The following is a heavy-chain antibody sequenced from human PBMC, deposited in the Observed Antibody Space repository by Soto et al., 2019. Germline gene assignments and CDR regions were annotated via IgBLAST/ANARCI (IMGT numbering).Heavy chain of an antibody. V-gene: IGHV1-8*01. CDR1: GYTFTSYD. Sequence: ASVTVSCRASGYTFTSYDIYWVRQATGQGLEWMGWMNPNSRNTGYAQKFQGRVTMTRNTSISTAYMELSSLRSEDTAVYYCARGAGTWASYYYYGMDVWGQGTTVTVSS. D-gene: IGHD1-26*01. J-gene: IGHJ6*02. CDR2: MNPNSRNT. CDR3: ARGAGTWASYYYYGMDV.